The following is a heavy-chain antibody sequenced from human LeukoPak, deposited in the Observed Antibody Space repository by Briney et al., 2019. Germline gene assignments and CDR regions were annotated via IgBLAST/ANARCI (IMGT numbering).Heavy chain of an antibody. CDR1: GYIFTSYW. Sequence: GESLKISCKGSGYIFTSYWIGWVRQMPGKGLEWMGIIYPGDSDTRYSPSFQGQVTISADKSISTAYLQWSSLKASDTAMYYCATTGGTAYYDILTGLDPWGQGTLVTVSS. V-gene: IGHV5-51*01. D-gene: IGHD3-9*01. CDR2: IYPGDSDT. CDR3: ATTGGTAYYDILTGLDP. J-gene: IGHJ5*02.